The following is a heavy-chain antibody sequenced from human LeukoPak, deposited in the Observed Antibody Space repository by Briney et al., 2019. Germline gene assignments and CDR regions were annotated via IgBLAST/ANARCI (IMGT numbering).Heavy chain of an antibody. V-gene: IGHV3-30*02. CDR2: IRYDGSNK. D-gene: IGHD3-22*01. CDR1: GIGFSSYG. J-gene: IGHJ4*02. CDR3: VRGASKWFSDY. Sequence: GGSLRPSCAASGIGFSSYGMHWVRQAPGKGLGWVAFIRYDGSNKYYADSVRGRFPITRDNPKKTLYGQMKSLRAEDKAVYYCVRGASKWFSDYWGRGTLVTVSS.